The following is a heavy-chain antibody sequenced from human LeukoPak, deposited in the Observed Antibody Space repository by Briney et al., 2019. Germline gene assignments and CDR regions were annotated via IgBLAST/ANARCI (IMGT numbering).Heavy chain of an antibody. CDR2: IYYSGST. CDR1: GGSISSSSYY. CDR3: ARHEMAGNWFDP. D-gene: IGHD5-24*01. V-gene: IGHV4-39*01. Sequence: SETLSLTCTVSGGSISSSSYYWGWIRQPPGKGLEWIGSIYYSGSTYYNPSLKSRVTISVDTSKNQLSLKLSSVTAADTAVYYCARHEMAGNWFDPWGQGTLVTVSS. J-gene: IGHJ5*02.